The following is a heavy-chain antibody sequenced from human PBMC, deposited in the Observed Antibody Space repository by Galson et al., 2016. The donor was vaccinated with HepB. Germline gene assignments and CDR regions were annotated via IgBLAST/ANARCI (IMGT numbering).Heavy chain of an antibody. J-gene: IGHJ4*02. CDR3: AHRLQDFWSGFAFDF. V-gene: IGHV2-5*01. CDR1: GFSLSTNGVG. D-gene: IGHD3-3*01. CDR2: VYWNDYN. Sequence: PALVKPTQTLTLTCTFSGFSLSTNGVGVGWFRQPPGKALEWLALVYWNDYNYYSPPLRIRLTLTKDTSKNQVVLTMINMEPVDTATYFCAHRLQDFWSGFAFDFWGQGALVTVSS.